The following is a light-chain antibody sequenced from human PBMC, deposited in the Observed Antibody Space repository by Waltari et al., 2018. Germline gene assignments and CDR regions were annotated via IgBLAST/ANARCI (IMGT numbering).Light chain of an antibody. J-gene: IGKJ1*01. V-gene: IGKV3-15*01. Sequence: ILMSQSPATLSVSPGERAALSCRASQPASGNLAWYQQKPGQAPRLLIYGASTSATGIPARSRGSGSGTEFTLTISSLQSEDFAVYYCQQYNNWPPAFCQGTKVE. CDR3: QQYNNWPPA. CDR2: GAS. CDR1: QPASGN.